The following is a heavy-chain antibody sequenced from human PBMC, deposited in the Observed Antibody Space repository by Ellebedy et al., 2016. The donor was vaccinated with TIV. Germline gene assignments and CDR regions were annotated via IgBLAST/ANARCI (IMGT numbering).Heavy chain of an antibody. CDR1: GYSFANYW. CDR2: IYPGDSDT. V-gene: IGHV5-51*01. CDR3: ARSFYSSWYSVRRRPHYYYYMDV. Sequence: GESLKISXKGSGYSFANYWIAWVRQMPGKGLEWMGIIYPGDSDTRYSPSFQGQVTISADKSISTAYLQWSSLKASDTAMYYCARSFYSSWYSVRRRPHYYYYMDVWGKGTTVTVSS. D-gene: IGHD6-13*01. J-gene: IGHJ6*03.